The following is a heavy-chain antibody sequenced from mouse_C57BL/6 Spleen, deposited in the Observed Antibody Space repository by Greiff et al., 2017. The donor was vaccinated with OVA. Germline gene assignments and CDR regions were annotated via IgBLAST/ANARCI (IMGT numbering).Heavy chain of an antibody. Sequence: VQLQQPGAELVKPGASVKLSCKASGYTFTSYWMQWVKQRPGQGLEWIGEIDPSDSYTNYNQKFKGKATLTVDTSSSTAYMQLSSLTSEDSAVYYCASGIYYGSSFFDYWGQGTTLTVSS. J-gene: IGHJ2*01. CDR1: GYTFTSYW. V-gene: IGHV1-50*01. D-gene: IGHD1-1*01. CDR3: ASGIYYGSSFFDY. CDR2: IDPSDSYT.